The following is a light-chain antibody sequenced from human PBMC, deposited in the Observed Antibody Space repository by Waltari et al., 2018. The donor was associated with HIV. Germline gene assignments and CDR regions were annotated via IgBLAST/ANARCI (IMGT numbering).Light chain of an antibody. J-gene: IGKJ4*01. V-gene: IGKV3-11*01. CDR3: QQRSNWPLT. CDR1: PSVSSY. Sequence: ELVLTQSPATLSLSPGDSATLSSRASPSVSSYLAWYQHKLGQAPRLLIYDASNRATGIPARFSGSGSGTDFTLTISSLEPEDFAVYYCQQRSNWPLTFGGGTKVEIK. CDR2: DAS.